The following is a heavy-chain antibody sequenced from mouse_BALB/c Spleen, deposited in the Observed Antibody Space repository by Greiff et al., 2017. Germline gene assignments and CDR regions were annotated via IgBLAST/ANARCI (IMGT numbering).Heavy chain of an antibody. V-gene: IGHV5-17*02. CDR2: ISSGSSTI. CDR1: GFTFSSFG. CDR3: ARWGYRYDRGAMDY. J-gene: IGHJ4*01. Sequence: EVQLVESGGGLVQPGGSRKLSCAASGFTFSSFGMHWVRQAPEKGLEWVAYISSGSSTIYYADTVKGRFPISRDNPKNTLFLQMTSLRSEDTAMYYCARWGYRYDRGAMDYWGQGTSVTVSS. D-gene: IGHD2-14*01.